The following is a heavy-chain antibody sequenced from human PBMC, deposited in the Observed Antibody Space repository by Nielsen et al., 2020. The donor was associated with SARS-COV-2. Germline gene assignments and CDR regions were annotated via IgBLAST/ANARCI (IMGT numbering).Heavy chain of an antibody. CDR3: ARHGLGDYPYYYGMDV. Sequence: ESLKISCTASGFTFGDYAVMWIRQPPGKGLEWIGYVYYTGSPTYNPSLKTPVTISVSSKNQLSLNLMFVTAADTAVYYCARHGLGDYPYYYGMDVWGQGTTVTVSS. CDR2: VYYTGSP. J-gene: IGHJ6*02. V-gene: IGHV4-59*08. D-gene: IGHD4-17*01. CDR1: GFTFGDYA.